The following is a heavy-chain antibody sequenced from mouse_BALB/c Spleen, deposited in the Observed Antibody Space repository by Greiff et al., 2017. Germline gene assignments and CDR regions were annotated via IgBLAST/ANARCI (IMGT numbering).Heavy chain of an antibody. J-gene: IGHJ2*01. CDR1: GYSITSDYA. Sequence: EVQLQESGPGLVKPSQSLSLTCTVTGYSITSDYAWNWIRQFPGNKLEWMGYISYSGSTSYNPSLKSRISITRDTSKNQFFLQLNSVTTEDTATYYCARDYYGYYWGQGTTLTVSS. CDR2: ISYSGST. V-gene: IGHV3-2*02. D-gene: IGHD1-2*01. CDR3: ARDYYGYY.